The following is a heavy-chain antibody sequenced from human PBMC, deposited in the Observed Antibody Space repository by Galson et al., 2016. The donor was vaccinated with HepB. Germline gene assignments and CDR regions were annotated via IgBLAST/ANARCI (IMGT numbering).Heavy chain of an antibody. CDR3: ARGPRGQAPGLGSIYYFGMDV. V-gene: IGHV3-53*01. Sequence: SLRLSCAASGITVSTNYMSWVRQAPGKGLEWVSVIYSGGSAFYADSMKGRFTISKDNSKNTVYLQMSRLRADDTAVYYCARGPRGQAPGLGSIYYFGMDVGGQGTTVTVSS. D-gene: IGHD6-13*01. J-gene: IGHJ6*02. CDR2: IYSGGSA. CDR1: GITVSTNY.